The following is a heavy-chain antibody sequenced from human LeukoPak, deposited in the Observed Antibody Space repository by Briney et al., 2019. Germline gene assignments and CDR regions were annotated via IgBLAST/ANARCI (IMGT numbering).Heavy chain of an antibody. CDR2: INTDGSST. Sequence: GGSLRLSCAASGFTFSSYWMHWVRQAPGKGLVWVSRINTDGSSTSYADSVKGRFTISRDNSKNTLYLQMNSLRAEDTAVYYCAKDSPTYSSSSGVDYWGQGTLVTVSS. V-gene: IGHV3-74*01. D-gene: IGHD6-6*01. CDR1: GFTFSSYW. CDR3: AKDSPTYSSSSGVDY. J-gene: IGHJ4*02.